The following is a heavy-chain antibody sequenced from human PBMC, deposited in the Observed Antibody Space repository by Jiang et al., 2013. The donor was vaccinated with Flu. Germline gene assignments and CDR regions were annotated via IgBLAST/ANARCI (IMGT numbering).Heavy chain of an antibody. Sequence: SVKVSCKASGYIFTNFAIHWVRQAPGQRLEWMGWINPGNGDTQYSEKFQGRVTISRDTSASIGYMELSSLRSEDTAVYYCTRDLRPGLVAWENWGQGTLVTVSS. J-gene: IGHJ4*02. CDR3: TRDLRPGLVAWEN. CDR1: GYIFTNFA. CDR2: INPGNGDT. D-gene: IGHD5-12*01. V-gene: IGHV1-3*01.